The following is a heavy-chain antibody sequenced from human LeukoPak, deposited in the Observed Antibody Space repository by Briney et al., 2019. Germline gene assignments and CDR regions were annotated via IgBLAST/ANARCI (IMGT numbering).Heavy chain of an antibody. V-gene: IGHV4-59*08. CDR2: MYYSVST. D-gene: IGHD1-26*01. CDR1: GGSIRSYY. J-gene: IGHJ5*02. Sequence: SETLSLTCTVSGGSIRSYYCNWIRQPPGKGLEWIGYMYYSVSTNYNPSLKSRVTISVDTSKNQFSLKLSSVTAAETAVYYCATLEYSGRYYGWFDPWGQGTLVTVSS. CDR3: ATLEYSGRYYGWFDP.